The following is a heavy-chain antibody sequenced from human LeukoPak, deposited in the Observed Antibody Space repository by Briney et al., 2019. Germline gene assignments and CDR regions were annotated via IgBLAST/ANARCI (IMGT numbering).Heavy chain of an antibody. CDR1: GGPFGVYY. V-gene: IGHV4-34*01. D-gene: IGHD3-10*01. J-gene: IGHJ4*02. Sequence: PSETLSLTCAVYGGPFGVYYWSWVRQPPGKGLEWIGEINHGGSTNYSPSLKSRVTISVDTSKNHFSLKLSSVTAADTAVYYCAGPGAGDLDYWGQGTLVTVSS. CDR3: AGPGAGDLDY. CDR2: INHGGST.